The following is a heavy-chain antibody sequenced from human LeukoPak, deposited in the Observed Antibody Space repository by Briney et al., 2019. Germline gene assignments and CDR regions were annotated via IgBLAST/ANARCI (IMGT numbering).Heavy chain of an antibody. CDR2: IYYSGST. Sequence: PSETLSLTCTVSGGSISSGDYYWSWIRQPPGKGLEWIGYIYYSGSTYYNPSLKSRVTISVDTSRNQFSLQLSSVTAADSAAYYCARLKAIQYYCASGSYFFDYWGQGTLVTVSS. V-gene: IGHV4-30-4*08. CDR3: ARLKAIQYYCASGSYFFDY. D-gene: IGHD3-10*01. CDR1: GGSISSGDYY. J-gene: IGHJ4*02.